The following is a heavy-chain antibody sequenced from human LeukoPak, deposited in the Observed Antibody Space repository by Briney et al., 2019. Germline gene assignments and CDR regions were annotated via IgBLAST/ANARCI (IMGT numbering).Heavy chain of an antibody. V-gene: IGHV4-39*07. J-gene: IGHJ6*03. CDR1: GGSISSSSYY. CDR2: IYYSGST. CDR3: ARGPADSSGYYYENYYYYMDV. D-gene: IGHD3-22*01. Sequence: SETLSLTCTVSGGSISSSSYYWGWIRQPPGKGLEWIGSIYYSGSTYYNPSLKSRVTISVDTSKNQFSLKLSSVTAADTAVYYCARGPADSSGYYYENYYYYMDVWGKGTTVTVSS.